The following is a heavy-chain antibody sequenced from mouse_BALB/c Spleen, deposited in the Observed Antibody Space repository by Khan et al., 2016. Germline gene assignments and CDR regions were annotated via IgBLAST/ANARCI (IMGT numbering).Heavy chain of an antibody. CDR1: GYTFTNYG. Sequence: QIQLVQSGPELKKPGETVKISCKASGYTFTNYGMNWVKQAPGKGLKWMGWINTYTGEPTYADDFKGRFAFSLETSASTASLQNNNRKNADTATYFCARGKYDGVAYWGQGTLVTVSA. D-gene: IGHD2-14*01. CDR2: INTYTGEP. V-gene: IGHV9-3-1*01. CDR3: ARGKYDGVAY. J-gene: IGHJ3*01.